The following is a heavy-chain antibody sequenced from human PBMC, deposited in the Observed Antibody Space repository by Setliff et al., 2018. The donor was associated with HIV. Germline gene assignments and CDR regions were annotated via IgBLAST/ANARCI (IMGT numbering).Heavy chain of an antibody. J-gene: IGHJ4*02. V-gene: IGHV1-69*13. CDR3: ATLIHIPQPLDY. CDR1: GGTLNSET. Sequence: SVKVSCKASGGTLNSETLSWVRQAPGKGLEWMGGIVPVFGRTNYAQKFQGSVTITADESTNTVYMELSGLRSDDTAVYYCATLIHIPQPLDYWGQGTLVTVSS. CDR2: IVPVFGRT.